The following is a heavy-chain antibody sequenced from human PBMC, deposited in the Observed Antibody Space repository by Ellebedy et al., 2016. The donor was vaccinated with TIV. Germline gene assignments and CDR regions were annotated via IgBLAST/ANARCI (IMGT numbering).Heavy chain of an antibody. CDR3: ARDPVGVGPAFDI. J-gene: IGHJ3*02. D-gene: IGHD4-23*01. CDR1: GLTFSSHA. Sequence: GESLKISCAASGLTFSSHAMSWVRQAPGKGLEWVSSISGSGDNTYYADSVKGRFTISRDNSKNPLSLQMNSLRAEDTAVYYCARDPVGVGPAFDIWGQGTIVTVSS. CDR2: ISGSGDNT. V-gene: IGHV3-23*01.